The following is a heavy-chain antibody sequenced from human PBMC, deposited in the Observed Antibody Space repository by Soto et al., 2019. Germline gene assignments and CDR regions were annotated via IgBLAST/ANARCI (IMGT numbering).Heavy chain of an antibody. D-gene: IGHD2-2*01. Sequence: GGSLRLSCAASGFTLDDYTMHWVRQAPGKGLEWVAGVGWNGGDIVYADSVKGRFTVSRDNTKDSLYLEMNSLRTEDTAIYYCAKDRAVVVPVSTSYFHYYGLDVWGQGTTVTVSS. J-gene: IGHJ6*02. CDR3: AKDRAVVVPVSTSYFHYYGLDV. CDR2: VGWNGGDI. V-gene: IGHV3-9*01. CDR1: GFTLDDYT.